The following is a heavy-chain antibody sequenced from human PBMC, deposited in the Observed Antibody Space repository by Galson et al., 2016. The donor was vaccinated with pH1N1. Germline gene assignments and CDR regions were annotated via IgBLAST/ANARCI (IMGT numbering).Heavy chain of an antibody. CDR3: ARSTKGVSTGHFDS. CDR1: GYSFSNYW. Sequence: QSGAEVKKPREPLRISCKGFGYSFSNYWIAWVRQMPGKGLECMGVIYPGDSDTKYNPSFEGQVVISADKSISSVFLQWNSLEASDTAMYYCARSTKGVSTGHFDSWGQGTLVTVSS. D-gene: IGHD1-1*01. CDR2: IYPGDSDT. J-gene: IGHJ4*02. V-gene: IGHV5-51*03.